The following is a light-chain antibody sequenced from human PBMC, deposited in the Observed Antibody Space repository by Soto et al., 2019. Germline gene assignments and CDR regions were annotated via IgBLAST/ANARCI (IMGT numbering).Light chain of an antibody. CDR3: QQYGSSPRT. CDR1: QSVSSNS. Sequence: EIVLTQSPGTLSLSPGDRATLSCRASQSVSSNSLAWYQQKPGQAPRLLIYLASTRATGIPARFSGSGSGTDFTLTISSLQPEDVAVYYCQQYGSSPRTFGHGTKVEVK. J-gene: IGKJ1*01. CDR2: LAS. V-gene: IGKV3-20*01.